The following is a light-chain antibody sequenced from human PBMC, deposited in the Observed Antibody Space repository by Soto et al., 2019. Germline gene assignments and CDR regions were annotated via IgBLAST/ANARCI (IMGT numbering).Light chain of an antibody. J-gene: IGLJ1*01. Sequence: QSALTQPASVSGSPGQSITISCTGTSSDIGHYDYVSWYQQHPGKAPKLMIYHVTDRPSGVSNRYSGSKSGNSASLTISGLPADDEADYYCCSLTTSHTYVFGSGTKLTVL. CDR1: SSDIGHYDY. V-gene: IGLV2-14*03. CDR3: CSLTTSHTYV. CDR2: HVT.